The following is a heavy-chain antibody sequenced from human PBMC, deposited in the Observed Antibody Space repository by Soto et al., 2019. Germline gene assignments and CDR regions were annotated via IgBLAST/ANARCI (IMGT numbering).Heavy chain of an antibody. V-gene: IGHV4-59*01. CDR1: GGSMSPYY. CDR2: IYYSGST. D-gene: IGHD2-2*01. Sequence: QVQLQESGPGLVKPSETLSLTCTVSGGSMSPYYWSWIRQPPGKGLEWIAYIYYSGSTNYNPSLKSRVTISVDTSKNQFSLKLRSVTAADTALYYCARTYCSSTSCFDIFDMWGQGTMVTVSS. J-gene: IGHJ3*02. CDR3: ARTYCSSTSCFDIFDM.